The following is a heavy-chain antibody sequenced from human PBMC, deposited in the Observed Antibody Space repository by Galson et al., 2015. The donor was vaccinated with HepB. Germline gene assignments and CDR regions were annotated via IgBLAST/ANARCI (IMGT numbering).Heavy chain of an antibody. V-gene: IGHV3-33*01. J-gene: IGHJ5*02. D-gene: IGHD4-17*01. CDR1: GFTFSSYG. CDR3: ARPFRGVYGDYEENWFDP. Sequence: SLRLSCAASGFTFSSYGMHWVRQAPGKGLEWVAVIWYDGSNKYYADSVKGRFTISRDNSKNTLYLQMNSLRAEDTAVYYCARPFRGVYGDYEENWFDPWGQGTLVTVSS. CDR2: IWYDGSNK.